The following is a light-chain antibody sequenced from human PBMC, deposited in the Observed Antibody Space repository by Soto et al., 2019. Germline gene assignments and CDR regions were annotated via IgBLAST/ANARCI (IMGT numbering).Light chain of an antibody. CDR3: QQSYSTPYT. CDR2: ASS. J-gene: IGKJ2*01. Sequence: DIQMTQSPSSLSVSVGDRVTITCRASQSISSFLNWYQQKPGRVPKLLIYASSNLQTGVPSTFSGSGSGTDFTLTIISLQPEDFATYYCQQSYSTPYTVDHRTKLEIK. CDR1: QSISSF. V-gene: IGKV1-39*01.